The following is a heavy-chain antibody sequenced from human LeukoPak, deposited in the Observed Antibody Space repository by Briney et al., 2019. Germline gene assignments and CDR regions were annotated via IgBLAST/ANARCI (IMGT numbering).Heavy chain of an antibody. D-gene: IGHD3-10*01. Sequence: SETLSLTCTVSGGSISSSSYYWGWIRRPPGKGLEWIGSIYYSGSTYYNPSLKSRVIISVDTSKNQFSLKLNSVTAADTAVYYCARNRYYYGSGNYGVPNWFDPWGQGTLVTVSS. CDR3: ARNRYYYGSGNYGVPNWFDP. CDR2: IYYSGST. V-gene: IGHV4-39*01. J-gene: IGHJ5*02. CDR1: GGSISSSSYY.